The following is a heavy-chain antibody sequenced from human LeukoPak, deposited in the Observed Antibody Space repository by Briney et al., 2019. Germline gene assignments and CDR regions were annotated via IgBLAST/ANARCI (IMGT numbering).Heavy chain of an antibody. J-gene: IGHJ5*02. CDR1: GGSVSSGSYY. CDR3: ARGCITMVRGVIQAIRFDP. Sequence: PSETLSLTCTVSGGSVSSGSYYWSWIRQPPGKGLEWIGYIYYSGSTNYNPSLKSRVTISVDTSKNQFSLKLSSVTAADTAVYYCARGCITMVRGVIQAIRFDPWGQGTLVTVSS. D-gene: IGHD3-10*01. CDR2: IYYSGST. V-gene: IGHV4-61*01.